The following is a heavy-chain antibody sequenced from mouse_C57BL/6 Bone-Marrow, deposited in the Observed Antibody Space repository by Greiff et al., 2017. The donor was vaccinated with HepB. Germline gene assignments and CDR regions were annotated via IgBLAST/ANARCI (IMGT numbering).Heavy chain of an antibody. J-gene: IGHJ3*01. Sequence: EVHLVESGGGLVKPGGSLKLSCAASGFTFSSYAMSWVRQTPEKRLEWVATISDGGSYTYYPDNVKGRFTISRDNAKNNLYLQMSHLKSEDTAMYYCARGDWVAYWGQGTLVTVSA. CDR2: ISDGGSYT. V-gene: IGHV5-4*01. CDR3: ARGDWVAY. CDR1: GFTFSSYA.